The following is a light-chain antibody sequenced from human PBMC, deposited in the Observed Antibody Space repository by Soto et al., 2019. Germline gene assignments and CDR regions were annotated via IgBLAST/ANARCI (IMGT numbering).Light chain of an antibody. J-gene: IGLJ1*01. V-gene: IGLV2-14*01. CDR2: DVN. Sequence: QSALTQPASVSGSPGQSITISCTGTTSDVGGYNYVSWYQQHPGKAPKLMIYDVNKRPSGVSNRFSGSKSGNTASLTTSGLQAEDEADYYCSSYTSTTPYVFGTGTKVTVL. CDR1: TSDVGGYNY. CDR3: SSYTSTTPYV.